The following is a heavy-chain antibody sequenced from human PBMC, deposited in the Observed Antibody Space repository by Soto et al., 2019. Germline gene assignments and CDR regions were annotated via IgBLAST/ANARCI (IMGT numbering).Heavy chain of an antibody. D-gene: IGHD3-16*01. Sequence: SGTLCVTCILSVAHMTNYYGSWIRQPPGKGLEWIGYMFYSGRSNYNPSLKSRVTISVDTSKNHISLKLTSVTAADTAVYYCARSAHSFGGVFWGQGALFTVSS. J-gene: IGHJ4*02. CDR1: VAHMTNYY. CDR3: ARSAHSFGGVF. V-gene: IGHV4-59*01. CDR2: MFYSGRS.